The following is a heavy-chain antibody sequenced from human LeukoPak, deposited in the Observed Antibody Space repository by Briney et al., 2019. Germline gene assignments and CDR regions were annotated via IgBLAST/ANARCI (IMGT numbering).Heavy chain of an antibody. CDR1: GYTFTGYY. D-gene: IGHD3-10*01. V-gene: IGHV1-2*02. CDR3: ARDPIPYHYGSGSYYYY. J-gene: IGHJ4*02. Sequence: ASVKVSCKASGYTFTGYYMHWVRQAPGQGLEWMGWINPNSGGTNYAQKFRGRVTMTRDTSISTAYMELSRLRSDDTAVYYCARDPIPYHYGSGSYYYYWGQGTLVTVSS. CDR2: INPNSGGT.